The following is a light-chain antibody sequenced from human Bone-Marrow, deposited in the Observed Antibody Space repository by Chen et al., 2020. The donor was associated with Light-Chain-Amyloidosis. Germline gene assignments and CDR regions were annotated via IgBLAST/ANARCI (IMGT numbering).Light chain of an antibody. J-gene: IGLJ1*01. CDR2: NVS. Sequence: QSALPQPASVSGPPGQSIAISCTGTSSDVGGYNYVSWYQQHPGKAPKLIIYNVSYRPSGVSNRFSGSKSDNTASLTISGLQAEDEADYYCTSYTSSGTLYVFGTGTKVTVL. V-gene: IGLV2-14*03. CDR3: TSYTSSGTLYV. CDR1: SSDVGGYNY.